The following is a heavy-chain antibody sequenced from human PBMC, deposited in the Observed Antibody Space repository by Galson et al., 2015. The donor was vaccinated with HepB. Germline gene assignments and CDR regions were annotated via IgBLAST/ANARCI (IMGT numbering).Heavy chain of an antibody. CDR2: ISAYNGNT. CDR3: ARGGNYDFSTYYYYGMDV. D-gene: IGHD3-3*01. V-gene: IGHV1-18*04. J-gene: IGHJ6*02. CDR1: GYTFTNYG. Sequence: SVKVSCKASGYTFTNYGISWVRQAPGQGLEWMGWISAYNGNTNYAQKLQGRVTMTTDTSTSTAYMELRSLRSDDTAVYYCARGGNYDFSTYYYYGMDVWGQGTTVTVSS.